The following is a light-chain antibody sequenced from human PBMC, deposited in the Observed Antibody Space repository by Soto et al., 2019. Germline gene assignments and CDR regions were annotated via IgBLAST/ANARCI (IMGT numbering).Light chain of an antibody. J-gene: IGKJ1*01. CDR3: QQYGSWT. CDR2: GTS. V-gene: IGKV3-20*01. Sequence: EIVLTQPPGTLSVSPGERATLSCRASQTISSNNLAWYQQKPGQAPSLLIYGTSSRATGIPDRFSGSGSGTDFTLTISRLEPEDSAIYYCQQYGSWTFGQGTKVEI. CDR1: QTISSNN.